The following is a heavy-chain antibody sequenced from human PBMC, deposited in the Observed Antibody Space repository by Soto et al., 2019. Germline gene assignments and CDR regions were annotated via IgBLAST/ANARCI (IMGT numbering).Heavy chain of an antibody. J-gene: IGHJ4*02. CDR1: GFIFSSYT. CDR3: ASLYSSSGLTYFDY. D-gene: IGHD6-6*01. V-gene: IGHV3-23*01. Sequence: EVQVLESGGGLIQPGRSLRLSCAASGFIFSSYTMSWVRQAPGKGLEWVSAITGSGNNTYYADSVKGRFTISRDNSKNTLYLQMNSLRAEDTAIYYCASLYSSSGLTYFDYWGQGTQVTVSS. CDR2: ITGSGNNT.